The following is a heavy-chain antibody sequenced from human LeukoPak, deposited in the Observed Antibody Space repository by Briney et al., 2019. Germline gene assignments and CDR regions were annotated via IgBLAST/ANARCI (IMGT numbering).Heavy chain of an antibody. CDR3: ARVDSSGYYYGNYFDY. CDR1: GYTFTGYY. D-gene: IGHD3-22*01. CDR2: INPNSGGT. Sequence: GASVEVSCKASGYTFTGYYMHWVRQAPGQGLEWMGWINPNSGGTNYAQKFQGRVTMTRDTSISTAYMKLSRLRSDDTAVYYCARVDSSGYYYGNYFDYWGQGTLVTVSS. V-gene: IGHV1-2*02. J-gene: IGHJ4*02.